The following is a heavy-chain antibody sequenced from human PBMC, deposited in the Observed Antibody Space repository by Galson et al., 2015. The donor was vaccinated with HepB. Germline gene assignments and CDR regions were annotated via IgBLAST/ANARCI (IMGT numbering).Heavy chain of an antibody. Sequence: SLRLSCAASGFTFSDYDMSWIRQAPGKGLEWVSYISGSGNIIFYADSVKGRFTISRDNAKNLLYLQMNSLRAEDTAVYYCASERGGVYDYWGQGTLVTVSS. D-gene: IGHD3-10*01. CDR3: ASERGGVYDY. CDR1: GFTFSDYD. CDR2: ISGSGNII. V-gene: IGHV3-11*01. J-gene: IGHJ4*02.